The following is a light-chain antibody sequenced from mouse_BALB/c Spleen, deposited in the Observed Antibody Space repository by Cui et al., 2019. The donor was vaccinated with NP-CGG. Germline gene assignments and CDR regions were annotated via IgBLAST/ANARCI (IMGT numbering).Light chain of an antibody. CDR2: GTN. CDR1: TGAVTTSNY. CDR3: ALWYSNHWV. J-gene: IGLJ1*01. Sequence: QAVVTQESAITTSPGETVTLTCRSSTGAVTTSNYANWVQEKPDHLFTGLIGGTNNRAPGVPARFSGSLIGDKAALTITGAQTEDDGIYFCALWYSNHWVFGGGTKLTVL. V-gene: IGLV1*01.